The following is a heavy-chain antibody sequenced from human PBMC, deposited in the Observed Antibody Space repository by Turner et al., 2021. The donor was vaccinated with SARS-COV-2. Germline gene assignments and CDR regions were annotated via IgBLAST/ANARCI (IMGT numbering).Heavy chain of an antibody. Sequence: EVQLVESGGGLVKPGGSLRLSCAASGFTFSSYTMDWVRQAPGKGLEWVSSISSSSSYIYYADSVKGRFIISRDNAKNSLYLQMNSLRAEDTAVFYCARQGDYYDSSGYYPDAFDIWGQGTMVTVSS. CDR2: ISSSSSYI. CDR1: GFTFSSYT. V-gene: IGHV3-21*01. D-gene: IGHD3-22*01. CDR3: ARQGDYYDSSGYYPDAFDI. J-gene: IGHJ3*02.